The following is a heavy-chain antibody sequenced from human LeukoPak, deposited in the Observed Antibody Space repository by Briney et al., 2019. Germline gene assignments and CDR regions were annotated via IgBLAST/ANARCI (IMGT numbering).Heavy chain of an antibody. Sequence: PGGSLRLSCAASGFTSSAYWMHWVRQVPWKGLVWVSRINSDVSTTNYADSVKGRFTISRDNAKNTIYLQMNSLRAEDTAVYYCARYGRYRAFDIWGPGTVVTVSS. CDR1: GFTSSAYW. J-gene: IGHJ3*02. CDR3: ARYGRYRAFDI. V-gene: IGHV3-74*01. CDR2: INSDVSTT. D-gene: IGHD1-26*01.